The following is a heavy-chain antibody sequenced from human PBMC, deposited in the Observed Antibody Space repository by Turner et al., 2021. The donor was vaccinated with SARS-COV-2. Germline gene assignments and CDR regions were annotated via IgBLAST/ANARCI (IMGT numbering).Heavy chain of an antibody. CDR2: ISYDGSNK. D-gene: IGHD5-18*01. J-gene: IGHJ4*02. Sequence: QVQLVESGGGVVQPGRSLRLSCAASGFTFSRYGMHWVRQAPDKGLKWVAVISYDGSNKYYADSVKGRFTISRDNSKNTLYLQMNSLRAEDTAVYYCAKPEYSYAYSPNYFDYWGQGTLVTVS. V-gene: IGHV3-30*18. CDR1: GFTFSRYG. CDR3: AKPEYSYAYSPNYFDY.